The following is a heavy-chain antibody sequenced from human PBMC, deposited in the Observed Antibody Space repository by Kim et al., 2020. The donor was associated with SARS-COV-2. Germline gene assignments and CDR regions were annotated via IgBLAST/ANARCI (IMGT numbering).Heavy chain of an antibody. Sequence: SETLSLTCTVSGGSVSSGSYYWSWIRQPPGKGLEWIGYMFDSGSTNYNPSLKSRVTISVDTSKNQFSLKLSSVTAADTAVYYCARGDFYNSYSWGPGTL. CDR3: ARGDFYNSYS. CDR2: MFDSGST. J-gene: IGHJ4*02. CDR1: GGSVSSGSYY. V-gene: IGHV4-61*01. D-gene: IGHD1-1*01.